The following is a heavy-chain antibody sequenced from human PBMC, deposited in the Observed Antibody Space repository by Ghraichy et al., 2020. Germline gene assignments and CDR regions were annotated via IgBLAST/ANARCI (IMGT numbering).Heavy chain of an antibody. Sequence: SQTLSLTCAISGDSVSSNSAAWNWIRQSPSRGLEWLGRTYYRSKWYNDYAVSVKSRITINPDTSKNQFSLQLNSVTPEDTAVYYCAREWSDDQLYYYYYGMDVWGQGTTVTVSS. CDR3: AREWSDDQLYYYYYGMDV. D-gene: IGHD2-2*01. CDR1: GDSVSSNSAA. V-gene: IGHV6-1*01. CDR2: TYYRSKWYN. J-gene: IGHJ6*02.